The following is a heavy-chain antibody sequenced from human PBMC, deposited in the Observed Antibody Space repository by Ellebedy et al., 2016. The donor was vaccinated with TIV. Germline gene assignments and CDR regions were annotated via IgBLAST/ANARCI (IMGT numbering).Heavy chain of an antibody. J-gene: IGHJ6*02. CDR2: ISHSWAT. Sequence: SQTLSLTCAVYGGSFSGYYWTWIRQTPGKGLEWIGDISHSWATHSNPSLPSRVTLSVDTSTKQFSLRLSAGTAADTALYYCARGRTYYNHGLNVWGQGTTVIVSS. D-gene: IGHD1-14*01. CDR1: GGSFSGYY. CDR3: ARGRTYYNHGLNV. V-gene: IGHV4-34*01.